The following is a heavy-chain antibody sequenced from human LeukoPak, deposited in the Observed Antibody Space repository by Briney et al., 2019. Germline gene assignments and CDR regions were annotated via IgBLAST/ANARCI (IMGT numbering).Heavy chain of an antibody. CDR3: ARELYDSSGYHFDY. CDR2: IYYSGST. D-gene: IGHD3-22*01. J-gene: IGHJ4*02. V-gene: IGHV4-39*07. Sequence: SETLSLTCTVSGGSISSSSYYWGWLRQPPGKGLEWIGSIYYSGSTYYNPSLKSRVTISVDTSKNQFSLKLSSVTAADTAVYYCARELYDSSGYHFDYWGQGTLVTVSS. CDR1: GGSISSSSYY.